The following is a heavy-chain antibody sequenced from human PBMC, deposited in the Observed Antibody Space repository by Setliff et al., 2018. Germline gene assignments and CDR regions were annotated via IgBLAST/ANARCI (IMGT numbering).Heavy chain of an antibody. CDR3: ARDFRTRVQGYFDF. Sequence: GESLKISCKASGYIFTNYWIGWVRQMPGKGPEWMGIIYPGDSDTTYNPSFEGHVTISADKSTNTAYLQWGSLKPSDTAFYYCARDFRTRVQGYFDFWGQGTLVTVS. CDR2: IYPGDSDT. CDR1: GYIFTNYW. J-gene: IGHJ4*02. V-gene: IGHV5-51*01. D-gene: IGHD2-8*02.